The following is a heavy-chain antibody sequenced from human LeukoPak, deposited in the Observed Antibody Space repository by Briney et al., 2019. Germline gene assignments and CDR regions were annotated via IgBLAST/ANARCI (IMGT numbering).Heavy chain of an antibody. J-gene: IGHJ6*02. CDR3: ARARRDGYNFYYYGMDV. CDR1: GGSISSYY. CDR2: IYYSGST. V-gene: IGHV4-59*01. Sequence: PSETLSLTCTVSGGSISSYYWSWIRQPPGKGLEWIGYIYYSGSTNYNPSLTSRVTISVDTSKNQFSLKLSSVTAADTAVYYCARARRDGYNFYYYGMDVWGHGTTVTVSS. D-gene: IGHD5-24*01.